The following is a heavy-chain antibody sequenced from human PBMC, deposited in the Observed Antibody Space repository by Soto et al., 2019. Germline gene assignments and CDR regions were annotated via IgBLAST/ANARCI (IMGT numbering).Heavy chain of an antibody. V-gene: IGHV1-69*01. Sequence: QVQLVQSGAEVKKPGSSVKVSCKASGGTFSSYAISWVRQAPGQGLEWMGGIIPIFGTANYAQKFEGRVTITADESTSTAYMELSSLRSEDTAVYYCARIADYGDYLWGNDYWGQGTLVTVSS. CDR1: GGTFSSYA. CDR2: IIPIFGTA. D-gene: IGHD4-17*01. CDR3: ARIADYGDYLWGNDY. J-gene: IGHJ4*02.